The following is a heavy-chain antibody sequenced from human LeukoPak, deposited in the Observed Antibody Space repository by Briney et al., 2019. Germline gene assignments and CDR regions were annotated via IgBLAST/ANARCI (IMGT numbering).Heavy chain of an antibody. D-gene: IGHD3-3*01. Sequence: GGSLRLSCAASGFTFSSYDMTWVRQAPGKGLEWVSVISVGGGSTAYANSVKGRFTISRDDSKNTLHLQMDSLRADDTAVYYCARRYDFWGYWGQGTLVTVSS. CDR1: GFTFSSYD. V-gene: IGHV3-23*01. CDR3: ARRYDFWGY. CDR2: ISVGGGST. J-gene: IGHJ4*02.